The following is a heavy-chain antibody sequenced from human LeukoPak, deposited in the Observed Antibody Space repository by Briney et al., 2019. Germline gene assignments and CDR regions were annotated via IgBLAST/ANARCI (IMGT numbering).Heavy chain of an antibody. CDR2: IIPIFGTA. D-gene: IGHD2-2*01. CDR3: ARGLLGYCSSTSCPSAFDI. Sequence: GASVKVSCKASGGTFISYAISWVRQAPGQGLEWMGGIIPIFGTANYAQKFQGRVTINTDESTSTAYMELSSLRSEDTAVYYCARGLLGYCSSTSCPSAFDIWGQGTMVTVSS. V-gene: IGHV1-69*05. CDR1: GGTFISYA. J-gene: IGHJ3*02.